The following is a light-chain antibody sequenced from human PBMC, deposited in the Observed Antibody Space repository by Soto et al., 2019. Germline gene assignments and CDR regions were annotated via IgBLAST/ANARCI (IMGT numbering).Light chain of an antibody. V-gene: IGLV2-23*02. CDR1: SSDIGSYTL. CDR3: CSYAGSSTYV. CDR2: VVT. J-gene: IGLJ1*01. Sequence: QSALTQPAPVSGSPGQSITISCTGTSSDIGSYTLVSWYQQHPGKVPKLMIYVVTKRPSGVSDRFSGSKSGNTASLTISGLQAEDEADYYCCSYAGSSTYVFGTGTKLTVL.